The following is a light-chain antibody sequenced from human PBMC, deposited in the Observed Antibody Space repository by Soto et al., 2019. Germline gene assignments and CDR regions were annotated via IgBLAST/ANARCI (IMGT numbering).Light chain of an antibody. CDR1: QSISSY. CDR3: QQSYSTPRT. CDR2: AAS. Sequence: DIQMTQSPSSLSASVGDRVTITCRASQSISSYLNWYQQKPWKAPKLLIYAASSLQSGVPSRFSGSGSGTDFTLTISSLQTEDFATYYCQQSYSTPRTFGQGTKLEIK. J-gene: IGKJ2*01. V-gene: IGKV1-39*01.